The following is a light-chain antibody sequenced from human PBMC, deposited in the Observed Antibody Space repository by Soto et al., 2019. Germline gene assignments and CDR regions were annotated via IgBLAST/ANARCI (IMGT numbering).Light chain of an antibody. V-gene: IGKV3-11*01. CDR3: QQRSSWPVT. J-gene: IGKJ1*01. CDR2: DAS. Sequence: EIVLTQSPATLSLSPGERATLSCRASQSVSWYLAWYQQRPGQAPRLLIYDASSRATGIPARFSGSGSWTDFTLTISSLEPEDFALYYCQQRSSWPVTFGQGTKVEIK. CDR1: QSVSWY.